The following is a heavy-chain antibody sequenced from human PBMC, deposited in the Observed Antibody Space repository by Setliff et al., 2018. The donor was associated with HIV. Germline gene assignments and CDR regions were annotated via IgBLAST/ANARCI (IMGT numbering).Heavy chain of an antibody. CDR2: VDYNGRT. CDR3: ARGAYRDGYDY. CDR1: GASISSYY. V-gene: IGHV4-59*01. Sequence: ASETLSLTCSVSGASISSYYWSWIRQPPGKGLEWIGYVDYNGRTDYNPSLKSRVTISLDTSKNQVSLKLSSVAAADTAVYHCARGAYRDGYDYWGRGTLVTVSS. D-gene: IGHD5-18*01. J-gene: IGHJ4*02.